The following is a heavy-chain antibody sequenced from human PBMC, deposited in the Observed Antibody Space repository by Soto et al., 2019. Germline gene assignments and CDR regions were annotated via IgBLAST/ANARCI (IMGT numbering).Heavy chain of an antibody. J-gene: IGHJ4*02. V-gene: IGHV4-39*01. CDR1: GASISSRDYY. CDR3: GRVMIGTSRHTDSDY. Sequence: PSETLSLTCSVSGASISSRDYYWGWIRQTPGKGLEWIGNIDYNGATYYNPSLKSRVTVSKDTSKNQFSLKVASVPAADTAIYYCGRVMIGTSRHTDSDYWGQGTQVTVSS. D-gene: IGHD2-2*01. CDR2: IDYNGAT.